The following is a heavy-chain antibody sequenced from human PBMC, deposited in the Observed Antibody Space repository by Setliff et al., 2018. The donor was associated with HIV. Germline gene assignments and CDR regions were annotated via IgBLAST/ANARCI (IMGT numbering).Heavy chain of an antibody. V-gene: IGHV3-11*04. D-gene: IGHD3-16*01. CDR2: ISDSGRSI. Sequence: VNPTETLTLTCTVSGFSLSNARMGVSWIRQPPGKALEWVSGISDSGRSIHYTASVKGRFTISRDNAKNTLYLQMNRLRADDTAVYYCVRGPQFTPHWGQGTLVTVSS. CDR3: VRGPQFTPH. J-gene: IGHJ4*02. CDR1: GFSLSNA.